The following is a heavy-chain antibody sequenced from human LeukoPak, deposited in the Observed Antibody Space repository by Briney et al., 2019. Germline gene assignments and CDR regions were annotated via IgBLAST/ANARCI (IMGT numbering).Heavy chain of an antibody. CDR1: GGSFSGYY. V-gene: IGHV4-34*01. Sequence: PSETLSLTCAVYGGSFSGYYWSWIRQPPGKGLEWIGEINHSGSTNHNPSLKSRVTISVDTSKNQFSLKLSSVTAADTAVYYCARVRSYGLKSYYYYYMDVWGKGTTVTVSS. CDR3: ARVRSYGLKSYYYYYMDV. CDR2: INHSGST. D-gene: IGHD5-18*01. J-gene: IGHJ6*03.